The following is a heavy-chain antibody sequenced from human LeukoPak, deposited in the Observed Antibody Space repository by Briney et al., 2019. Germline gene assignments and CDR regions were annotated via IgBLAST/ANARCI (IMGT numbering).Heavy chain of an antibody. CDR2: IQYDGSYK. Sequence: GESLRLSCAPSGFTFSFYGMHWVRQAPGKGLDWVAFIQYDGSYKFYADSVQGRFSISRDNSKNTLFLQMNSLRAEDTAVYYCAKTSDQLLYSKFDFWGQGTLVTVSS. CDR1: GFTFSFYG. CDR3: AKTSDQLLYSKFDF. D-gene: IGHD2-2*02. J-gene: IGHJ4*02. V-gene: IGHV3-30*02.